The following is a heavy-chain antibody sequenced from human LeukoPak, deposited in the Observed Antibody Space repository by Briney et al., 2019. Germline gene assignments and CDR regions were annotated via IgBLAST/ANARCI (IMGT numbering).Heavy chain of an antibody. CDR2: IYATGST. CDR3: ATAYSGSYYFADY. CDR1: GGSISSLPYY. J-gene: IGHJ4*02. D-gene: IGHD1-26*01. Sequence: PSQTLSHTCTVSGGSISSLPYYWSWIRQPAGKGLEWIGQIYATGSTNYNPSLKSRVTISLDTSRNQFSLNLSYVTAADTAVYYCATAYSGSYYFADYWGQGILVTVSS. V-gene: IGHV4-61*09.